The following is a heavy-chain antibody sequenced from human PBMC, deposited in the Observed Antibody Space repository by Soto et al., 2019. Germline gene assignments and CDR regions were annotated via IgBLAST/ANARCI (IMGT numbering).Heavy chain of an antibody. J-gene: IGHJ5*02. Sequence: ASVKVSCKASGYTFTSYYMHWVRQAPGQGLEWMGIINPSGGSTSYAQKFQGRVTMTRDTSTSTVYMELSSLRSEDTAVYYWAKENPPPLYCSSTSCYRRPPARKNWFDPWGQGTLVTVSS. D-gene: IGHD2-2*02. CDR2: INPSGGST. CDR3: AKENPPPLYCSSTSCYRRPPARKNWFDP. V-gene: IGHV1-46*01. CDR1: GYTFTSYY.